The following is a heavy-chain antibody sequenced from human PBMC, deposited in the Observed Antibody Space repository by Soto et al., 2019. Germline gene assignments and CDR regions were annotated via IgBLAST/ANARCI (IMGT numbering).Heavy chain of an antibody. J-gene: IGHJ3*02. CDR1: GFSFSNYG. V-gene: IGHV3-30*03. D-gene: IGHD2-2*01. CDR3: AIRGYQYAFDI. Sequence: QLVESGGDVVQPGRSLRLSCVASGFSFSNYGMHWVRQAPGKGLEWVAVTSSDGGEKYYADSVKGRFTISRDHSKNTLYLQMNSRRPEDTAMLYCAIRGYQYAFDIWGQGTMVTVSS. CDR2: TSSDGGEK.